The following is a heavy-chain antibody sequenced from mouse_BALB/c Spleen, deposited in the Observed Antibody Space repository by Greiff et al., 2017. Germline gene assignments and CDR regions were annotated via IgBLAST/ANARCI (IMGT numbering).Heavy chain of an antibody. CDR2: IYWDDDK. CDR3: ARRGERYWYFDV. J-gene: IGHJ1*01. V-gene: IGHV8-12*01. CDR1: GFSLSTSGMG. Sequence: QVTLKESGPGILQPSQTLSLTCSFSGFSLSTSGMGVSWIRQPSGKGLEWLAHIYWDDDKRYNPSLKSRLTISKDTSRNQVFLKITSVDTADTATYYCARRGERYWYFDVWGAGTTVTVSS.